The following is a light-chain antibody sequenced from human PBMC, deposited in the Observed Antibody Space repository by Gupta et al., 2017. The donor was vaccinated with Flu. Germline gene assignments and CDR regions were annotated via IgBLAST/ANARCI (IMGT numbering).Light chain of an antibody. CDR2: SNN. V-gene: IGLV1-44*01. CDR3: AAWDDSLNGVV. Sequence: QSVLTQPPSASGTPGQRVTISCSGSSSNIGSNTVNWYQQLPGTAPKLLIYSNNQWPSGVPARFSGSKSGTSASLAISGLQAEDVADYYCAAWDDSLNGVVFGGGTKLTVL. CDR1: SSNIGSNT. J-gene: IGLJ2*01.